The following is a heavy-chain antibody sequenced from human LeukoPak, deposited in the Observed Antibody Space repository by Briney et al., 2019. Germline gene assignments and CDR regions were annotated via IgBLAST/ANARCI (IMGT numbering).Heavy chain of an antibody. D-gene: IGHD6-13*01. Sequence: PSGTLSLTCTVSGGSISSSSYYWGWIRQPPGKGLEWIGSIYYSGSTYYNPSLKSRVTMSVDTSKNQFSLKLSSVTAADTAVYYCARMYIGAAAGHLDYWGQGTLVTVSS. CDR1: GGSISSSSYY. J-gene: IGHJ4*02. CDR2: IYYSGST. V-gene: IGHV4-39*07. CDR3: ARMYIGAAAGHLDY.